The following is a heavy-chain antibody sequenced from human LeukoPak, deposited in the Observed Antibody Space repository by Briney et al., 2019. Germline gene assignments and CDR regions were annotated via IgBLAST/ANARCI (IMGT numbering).Heavy chain of an antibody. V-gene: IGHV3-23*01. CDR2: ISGSGGST. CDR1: GFTFSSYG. CDR3: AKDGSSWLLDY. D-gene: IGHD6-13*01. Sequence: QAGGSLRLSCAASGFTFSSYGMSWVRQAPGKGLEWVSAISGSGGSTYYADSVKGRFTISRDNSKNTLYLQMNTLRAEDTAVCYCAKDGSSWLLDYWGQGTLVTVSS. J-gene: IGHJ4*02.